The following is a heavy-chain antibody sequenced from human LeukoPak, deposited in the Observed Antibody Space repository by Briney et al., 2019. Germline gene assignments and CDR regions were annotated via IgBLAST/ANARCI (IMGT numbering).Heavy chain of an antibody. J-gene: IGHJ3*02. V-gene: IGHV3-7*01. CDR3: ARPGSGSYYNGDAFDI. CDR2: IKQDGSEK. Sequence: GGSPRLSCAASGFTFSSYWMSWVRQAPGKGLEWVANIKQDGSEKYYVDSVKGRFTISRDNAKNSLYLQMNSLRAEDTAVYYCARPGSGSYYNGDAFDIWGQGTMVTVSS. CDR1: GFTFSSYW. D-gene: IGHD3-10*01.